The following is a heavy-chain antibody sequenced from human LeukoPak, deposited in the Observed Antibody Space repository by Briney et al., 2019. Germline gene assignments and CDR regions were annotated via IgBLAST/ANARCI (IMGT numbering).Heavy chain of an antibody. CDR1: GFTFSSYA. Sequence: GGSLRLSCAASGFTFSSYAMHWVRQAPGKGLEWVAFVRYDGNNKYYVDPVKGRFTISRDNSKNTLYLQMNSLRAEDTAVYYCAKDPGYDFWSAYYTDYWGQGTLVTVSS. CDR2: VRYDGNNK. J-gene: IGHJ4*02. V-gene: IGHV3-30*02. CDR3: AKDPGYDFWSAYYTDY. D-gene: IGHD3-3*01.